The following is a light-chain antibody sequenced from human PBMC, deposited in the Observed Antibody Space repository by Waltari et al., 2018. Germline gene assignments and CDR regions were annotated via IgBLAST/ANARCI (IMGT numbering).Light chain of an antibody. CDR2: AAS. Sequence: DIQMTQSPSSLSASVGDRVTITCRASQTISRYLNWYQQKPGKAPNLLIYAASSLQSVVPSRFSGSGSGRDFTLIITGLQPEDFATYYCQQTYSFTRTFGQGTKVEIK. V-gene: IGKV1-39*01. CDR1: QTISRY. J-gene: IGKJ1*01. CDR3: QQTYSFTRT.